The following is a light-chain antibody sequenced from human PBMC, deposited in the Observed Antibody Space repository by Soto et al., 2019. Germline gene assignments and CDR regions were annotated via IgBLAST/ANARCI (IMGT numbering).Light chain of an antibody. V-gene: IGKV1-5*03. Sequence: DIQMTQSPSTLSGSVGDRVTITCRASQTISSWLAWYQQKPGKAPKLLIDKASTLKSGVPSRFSGSGSGTEFTLAISSLQPDDFATYYCQQYNSYSEAFGQGTKVELK. CDR1: QTISSW. CDR2: KAS. J-gene: IGKJ1*01. CDR3: QQYNSYSEA.